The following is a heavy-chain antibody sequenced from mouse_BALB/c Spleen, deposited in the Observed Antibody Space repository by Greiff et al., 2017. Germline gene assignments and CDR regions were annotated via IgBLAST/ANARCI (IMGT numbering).Heavy chain of an antibody. CDR2: ISNGGGST. CDR3: ARHKGYRYDEGYFDY. D-gene: IGHD2-14*01. J-gene: IGHJ2*01. V-gene: IGHV5-12-2*01. CDR1: GFTFSSYT. Sequence: EVKVVESGGGLVQPGGSLKLSCAASGFTFSSYTMSWVRQTPEKRLEWVAYISNGGGSTYYPDTVKGRFTISRDNAKNTLYLQMSSLKSEDTAMYYCARHKGYRYDEGYFDYWGQGTTLTVSS.